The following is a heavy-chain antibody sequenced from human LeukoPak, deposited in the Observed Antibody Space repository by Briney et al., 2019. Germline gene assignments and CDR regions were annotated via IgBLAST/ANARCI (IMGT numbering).Heavy chain of an antibody. V-gene: IGHV1-8*01. J-gene: IGHJ6*03. Sequence: GASVKVSCKASGYTFSTCDINWVRQATGQGLEWMGWMNPNSGNTGYARKFQGRVSMTRNTSISTAYMELSSLRSEDTAVYYCARFGRTVAGASVYYYYMDVWGKGTTVTVSS. CDR3: ARFGRTVAGASVYYYYMDV. D-gene: IGHD6-19*01. CDR2: MNPNSGNT. CDR1: GYTFSTCD.